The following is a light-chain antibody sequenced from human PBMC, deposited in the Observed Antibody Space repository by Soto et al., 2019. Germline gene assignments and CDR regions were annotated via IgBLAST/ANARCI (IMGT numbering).Light chain of an antibody. CDR3: CASAGSYMFDVV. CDR1: SSDVGGYNY. CDR2: DVN. V-gene: IGLV2-11*01. Sequence: QSVLTQPRSVSGSPGQSVTISCTGTSSDVGGYNYVSWYQQHPGKAPKLMIYDVNKRPSVVPHCFSGSKSGNTSSLIITGVLDEEEDDYYYCASAGSYMFDVVFGGGTKLTVL. J-gene: IGLJ2*01.